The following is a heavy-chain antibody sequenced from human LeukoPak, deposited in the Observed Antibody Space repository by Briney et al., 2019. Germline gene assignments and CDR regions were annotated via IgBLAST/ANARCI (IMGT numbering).Heavy chain of an antibody. V-gene: IGHV5-10-1*01. J-gene: IGHJ4*02. CDR3: ASRLNGADEYYFDY. CDR1: GYSFTSYW. D-gene: IGHD2-8*01. Sequence: GESLQISCKGSGYSFTSYWISWVRQMPGKGLEWMGRIDPSDSYTNYSPSFQGHVTISADKSISTAYLQWSSLKASDTAMYYCASRLNGADEYYFDYWGQGTLVTVSS. CDR2: IDPSDSYT.